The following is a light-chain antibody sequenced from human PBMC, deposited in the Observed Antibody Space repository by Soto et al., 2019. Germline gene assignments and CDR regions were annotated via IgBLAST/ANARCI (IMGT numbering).Light chain of an antibody. CDR1: QSVSRY. V-gene: IGKV3-20*01. CDR3: QQFDTSPYT. CDR2: GAS. J-gene: IGKJ2*01. Sequence: VLTQSPGTLSLSPGERATLSCRASQSVSRYLVWYQQKPGQAPRLLIYGASSRASGIPDRFSGSGSGTDFTLTINRLGPEDSAVYSCQQFDTSPYTFGQGTKLEIK.